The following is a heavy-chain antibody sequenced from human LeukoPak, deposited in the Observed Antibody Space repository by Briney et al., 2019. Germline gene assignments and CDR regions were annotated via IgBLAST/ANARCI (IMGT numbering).Heavy chain of an antibody. CDR2: INHSGST. Sequence: SETLSLTCAVYGGSFSGYYWSWIRQPPGKGLEWIGEINHSGSTNYNPSPKSRVTISVDTSKNQFSLNLSSVTAADTAVYYCARVGSGWGEIDYWGQGTLVTVSS. D-gene: IGHD6-19*01. V-gene: IGHV4-34*01. J-gene: IGHJ4*02. CDR3: ARVGSGWGEIDY. CDR1: GGSFSGYY.